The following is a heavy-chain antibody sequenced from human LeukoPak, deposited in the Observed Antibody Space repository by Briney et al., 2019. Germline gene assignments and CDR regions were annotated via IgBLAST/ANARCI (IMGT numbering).Heavy chain of an antibody. V-gene: IGHV3-23*01. J-gene: IGHJ4*02. D-gene: IGHD5-12*01. CDR1: GFTFSSYA. CDR3: AKGRYSGTTYYFDY. CDR2: ISGGGGST. Sequence: GGSLRLSCAASGFTFSSYAMSWVRQAPGKGLEWVSVISGGGGSTYYADSVKGRFTISRDNSKNTLYLQMNSLRAEDTAIYHCAKGRYSGTTYYFDYWSQGTLVTVSS.